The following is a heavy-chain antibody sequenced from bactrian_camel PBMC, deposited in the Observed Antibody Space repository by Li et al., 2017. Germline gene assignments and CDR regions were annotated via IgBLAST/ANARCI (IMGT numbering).Heavy chain of an antibody. CDR1: GDTYSRII. J-gene: IGHJ6*01. CDR2: VDTGDGST. Sequence: VQLVESGGGSVQAGGSLRLSCAAASGDTYSRIIMGWFRQAPGQEREGVAAVDTGDGSTYYLNSVKGRFTISKDNRKNILYLQMNSLTPGDTAMYYCTARYEFGLGACSGVGGLGFWGQGTQVTVS. V-gene: IGHV3S40*01. CDR3: TARYEFGLGACSGVGGLGF. D-gene: IGHD1*01.